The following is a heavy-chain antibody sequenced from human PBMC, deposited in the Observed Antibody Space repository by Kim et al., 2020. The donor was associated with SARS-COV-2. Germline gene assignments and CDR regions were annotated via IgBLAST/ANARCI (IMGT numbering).Heavy chain of an antibody. CDR3: ARVFGGSGSYAALDY. V-gene: IGHV4-59*01. Sequence: SETLSLTCTVSGGSISSYYWSWIRQPPGKGLEWIGYIYYSGSTNYNPSLKSRVTISVDTSKNQFSLKLSSVTAADTAVYYCARVFGGSGSYAALDYWGQGTLVTVSS. D-gene: IGHD3-10*01. J-gene: IGHJ4*02. CDR2: IYYSGST. CDR1: GGSISSYY.